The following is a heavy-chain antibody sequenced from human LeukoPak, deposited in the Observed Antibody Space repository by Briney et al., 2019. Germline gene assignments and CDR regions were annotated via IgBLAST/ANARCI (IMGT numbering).Heavy chain of an antibody. Sequence: ETLSLTCAVYGGSFSGYYWSWIRQAPGKGLEWVSSISSSSSYIYYADSVKGRFTISRDNAKNSLYLQMNSLRAEDTAVYYCARDKEATIWGQGTLVTVSS. CDR3: ARDKEATI. V-gene: IGHV3-21*01. J-gene: IGHJ4*02. CDR2: ISSSSSYI. D-gene: IGHD5-12*01. CDR1: GGSFSGYY.